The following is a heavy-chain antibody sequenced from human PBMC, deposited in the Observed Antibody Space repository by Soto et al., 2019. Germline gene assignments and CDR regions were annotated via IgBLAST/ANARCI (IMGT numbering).Heavy chain of an antibody. CDR2: ISSSGSTI. J-gene: IGHJ6*02. V-gene: IGHV3-11*01. Sequence: GGSLRLSCAASGFTFSDYYMSWIRRAPGKGLEWVSYISSSGSTIYYADSVKGRFTISRDNARNSLYLQMNSLRAEDTAVYYCARDGGYCSSTSCSSYYYYGMDVWGQGTTVTVSS. CDR1: GFTFSDYY. D-gene: IGHD2-2*01. CDR3: ARDGGYCSSTSCSSYYYYGMDV.